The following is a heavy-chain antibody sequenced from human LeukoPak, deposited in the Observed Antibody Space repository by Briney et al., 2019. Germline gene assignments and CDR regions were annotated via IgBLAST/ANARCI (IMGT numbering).Heavy chain of an antibody. D-gene: IGHD6-19*01. J-gene: IGHJ4*02. CDR1: GFTFSSYA. Sequence: GGSLRLSCAASGFTFSSYAMSWVRQAPGKGLKWLSSVHGSGGNTFYADSVKGRFTISRDNSKSTLYLQMNSLRAEDTAVYYCAKGRGSGWYVCDSWGQGSLVTVSS. V-gene: IGHV3-23*01. CDR3: AKGRGSGWYVCDS. CDR2: VHGSGGNT.